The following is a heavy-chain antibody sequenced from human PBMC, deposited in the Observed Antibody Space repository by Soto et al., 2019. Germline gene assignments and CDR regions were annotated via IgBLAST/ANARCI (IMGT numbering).Heavy chain of an antibody. CDR3: ARHRGSHYYGSGSFPRFDP. CDR2: IYYSGST. CDR1: GGSISSYD. D-gene: IGHD3-10*01. V-gene: IGHV4-59*08. Sequence: PSETLCLTSTVAGGSISSYDGSWIRQPPGKGLEWIGYIYYSGSTNYNPSLKSRVTISVDTSKNQFSLKLSSVIAADTAVYYCARHRGSHYYGSGSFPRFDPWGQGTLVTVSS. J-gene: IGHJ5*02.